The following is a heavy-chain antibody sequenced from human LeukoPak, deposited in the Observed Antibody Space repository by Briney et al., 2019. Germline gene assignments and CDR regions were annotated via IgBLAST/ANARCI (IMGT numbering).Heavy chain of an antibody. CDR2: ISAYNGNT. CDR1: GYTFTSYG. J-gene: IGHJ4*02. V-gene: IGHV1-18*01. Sequence: ASVKVSCKASGYTFTSYGISWVRQAPGQGLEWVGWISAYNGNTNYAQKLQGRVTTTTDTSTSTAYMELRSLRSDDTAVYYCARAGLLWDTAINGGDFDYWGQGTLVTVSS. D-gene: IGHD5-18*01. CDR3: ARAGLLWDTAINGGDFDY.